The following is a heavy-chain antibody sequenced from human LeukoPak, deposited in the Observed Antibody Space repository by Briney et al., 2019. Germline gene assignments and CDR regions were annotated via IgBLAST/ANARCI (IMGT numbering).Heavy chain of an antibody. J-gene: IGHJ4*02. CDR3: VRGGASRWGTNSFDF. CDR1: NYSISDGHY. V-gene: IGHV4-38-2*01. Sequence: KPSETLSLTCAVSNYSISDGHYWGWIRQPPGKGLEWIANAFQSGSTYYSPPLRSRVTVSVDTSKNQFSLMVRSVTAADTAVYYCVRGGASRWGTNSFDFWGQGTLVTVSS. CDR2: AFQSGST. D-gene: IGHD1-1*01.